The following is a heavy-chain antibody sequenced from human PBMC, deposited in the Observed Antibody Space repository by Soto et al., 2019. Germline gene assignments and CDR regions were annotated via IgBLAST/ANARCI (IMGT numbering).Heavy chain of an antibody. V-gene: IGHV4-31*03. CDR2: IYYSAST. CDR3: ARDSWDYGETYGMDV. Sequence: QVQLQESGPGLVKPSQTLSLTCTVSGGSISSGGYYWSWIRQHPGKGLEWIGYIYYSASTYYTPSLKSRLTISVDTSKNQFSLKLSSVTAADKAVYYCARDSWDYGETYGMDVWGQGTTVTVSS. J-gene: IGHJ6*02. CDR1: GGSISSGGYY. D-gene: IGHD4-17*01.